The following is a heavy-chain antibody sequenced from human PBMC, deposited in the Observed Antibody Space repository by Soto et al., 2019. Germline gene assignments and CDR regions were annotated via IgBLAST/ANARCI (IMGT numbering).Heavy chain of an antibody. Sequence: GASVKVSCKASGGTFSSYAISWVRQAPGQGLEWMGGIIPIFCTANYAQKFQGRVTITADESTSTAYMELSSPRSEDTAVYYCARGDFDKSGWFDPWGQGTLVTVSS. CDR2: IIPIFCTA. CDR3: ARGDFDKSGWFDP. V-gene: IGHV1-69*13. CDR1: GGTFSSYA. D-gene: IGHD3-3*01. J-gene: IGHJ5*02.